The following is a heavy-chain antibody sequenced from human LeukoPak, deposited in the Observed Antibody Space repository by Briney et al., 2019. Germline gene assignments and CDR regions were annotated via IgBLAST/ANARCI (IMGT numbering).Heavy chain of an antibody. J-gene: IGHJ4*02. Sequence: GGSLRLSCAASGLTFSNYAMSWVRQAPGKGLEWVSDITGSGANTYYGDSVKGRFTISRDNSKNTVYLQMSSLRAEDTAVYYCAKAKFKPFFDYWGQGTLVTVSS. CDR1: GLTFSNYA. CDR2: ITGSGANT. CDR3: AKAKFKPFFDY. V-gene: IGHV3-23*01.